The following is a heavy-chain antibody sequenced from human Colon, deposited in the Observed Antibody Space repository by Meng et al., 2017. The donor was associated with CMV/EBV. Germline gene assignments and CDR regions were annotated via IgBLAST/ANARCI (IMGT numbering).Heavy chain of an antibody. CDR3: AKDTYPGYSNSFLFDS. D-gene: IGHD6-13*01. V-gene: IGHV3-21*01. CDR2: ISSSSSYI. CDR1: GFTFSSYS. Sequence: GESLKISCAASGFTFSSYSMNWVRQAPGKGLEWVSSISSSSSYIYYADSVKGRFTISRDNSKNTLSLRMNSLTPEDTAVYYCAKDTYPGYSNSFLFDSWGQGTLVTVSS. J-gene: IGHJ4*02.